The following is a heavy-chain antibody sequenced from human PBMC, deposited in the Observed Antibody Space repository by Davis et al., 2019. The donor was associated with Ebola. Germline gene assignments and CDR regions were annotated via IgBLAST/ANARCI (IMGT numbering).Heavy chain of an antibody. J-gene: IGHJ4*02. V-gene: IGHV7-4-1*02. CDR2: INTNTGNP. CDR3: ARDRGNGNWYFEH. Sequence: AASVKVSCKASGYTFTSYYMHWVRQAPGQGLEWMGWINTNTGNPTYAQGFTGRFVFSSDTSVSTAYLQISSLKAEDTAVYYCARDRGNGNWYFEHWGQGTLVAVSS. D-gene: IGHD1-1*01. CDR1: GYTFTSYY.